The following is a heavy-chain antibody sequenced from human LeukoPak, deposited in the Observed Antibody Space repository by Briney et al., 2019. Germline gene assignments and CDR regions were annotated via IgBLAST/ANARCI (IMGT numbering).Heavy chain of an antibody. V-gene: IGHV3-30*18. CDR3: AKGIAVAVFDY. Sequence: QPGRSLRLSCAASGFTFSSYGMHWVRQAPGKGLEWVAVISYDGSNKYYADSVKGRFTISRDNSKNTLYLQMNSLRAEDTAVYYCAKGIAVAVFDYWGQGTLVTVSS. J-gene: IGHJ4*02. CDR1: GFTFSSYG. D-gene: IGHD6-19*01. CDR2: ISYDGSNK.